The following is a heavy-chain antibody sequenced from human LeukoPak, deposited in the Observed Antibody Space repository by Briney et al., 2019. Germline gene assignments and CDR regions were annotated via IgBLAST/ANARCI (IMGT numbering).Heavy chain of an antibody. D-gene: IGHD6-13*01. CDR2: INHSGST. J-gene: IGHJ4*02. Sequence: PSETLSLTCAVYGGSFSGYYWSWIRQPPGKGLEWIGEINHSGSTNYNPSLRSRVTISVDTSKNQFSLKLSSVTAADTAVYYCAGLAEGSDYWGQGILVTASS. CDR3: AGLAEGSDY. V-gene: IGHV4-34*01. CDR1: GGSFSGYY.